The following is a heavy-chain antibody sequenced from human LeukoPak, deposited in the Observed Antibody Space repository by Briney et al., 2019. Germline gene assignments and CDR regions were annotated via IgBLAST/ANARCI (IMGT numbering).Heavy chain of an antibody. Sequence: GGSLRLSCAASGFTFSSYAMHWVRQAPGKGLEWVAAISYDGSNKYYADSVKGRFTISRDNSKNTLYLQMNSLRAEDTAVYYCARDRGSSTVPDYWGQGTLVTVSS. D-gene: IGHD2-2*01. V-gene: IGHV3-30-3*01. CDR1: GFTFSSYA. CDR2: ISYDGSNK. CDR3: ARDRGSSTVPDY. J-gene: IGHJ4*02.